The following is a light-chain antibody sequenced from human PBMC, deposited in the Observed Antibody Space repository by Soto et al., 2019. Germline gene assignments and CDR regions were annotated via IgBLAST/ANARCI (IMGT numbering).Light chain of an antibody. J-gene: IGKJ5*01. CDR3: QQRADWASA. V-gene: IGKV3-11*01. Sequence: YRATRSVNTYLAWYQQNPGQAPSILLYDASNRATGIPATFSGSGPATDVILTSCSVEPYELALYHYQQRADWASAFGQGTRLEIK. CDR2: DAS. CDR1: RSVNTY.